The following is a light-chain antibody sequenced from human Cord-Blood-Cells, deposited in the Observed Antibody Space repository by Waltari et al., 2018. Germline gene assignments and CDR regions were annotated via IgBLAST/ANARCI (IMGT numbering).Light chain of an antibody. Sequence: QAVVTQEPSLTVSPGGTVTLTCGSSTGAVPSGHYPYWFQQKPGQAPRTRIYDTSNKHSWTPARFSGSLLGGKAALTLSGAQPEDEAEYYCLLSYSGARVFGGGTKLTVL. V-gene: IGLV7-46*01. CDR2: DTS. CDR3: LLSYSGARV. CDR1: TGAVPSGHY. J-gene: IGLJ3*02.